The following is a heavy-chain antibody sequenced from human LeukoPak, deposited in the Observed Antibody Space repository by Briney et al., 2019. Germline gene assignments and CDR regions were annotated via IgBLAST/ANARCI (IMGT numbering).Heavy chain of an antibody. D-gene: IGHD6-6*01. V-gene: IGHV3-30*02. Sequence: GGSLRLSCAASGFTFSNCGMHWVRQAPGKGLEWVAFIRSDGSIKYYADSVKGRFTISRDNSKNTLYLQMNSLRAEDTAVYYCAKGSIAARPRYFDYWGQGALVTVSS. CDR2: IRSDGSIK. CDR1: GFTFSNCG. J-gene: IGHJ4*02. CDR3: AKGSIAARPRYFDY.